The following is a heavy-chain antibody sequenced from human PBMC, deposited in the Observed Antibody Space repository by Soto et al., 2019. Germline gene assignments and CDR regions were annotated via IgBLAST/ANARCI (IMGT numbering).Heavy chain of an antibody. J-gene: IGHJ4*02. CDR3: ARSPYSSGSYYPIDY. D-gene: IGHD3-22*01. CDR2: INPSAGST. V-gene: IGHV1-46*01. Sequence: ASVKVSCKASGYTFTYYYIHWVRQAPGQGFEWMGMINPSAGSTSYAQKFQGRVTMTRDTSTSTVYMELGSLTSEDTAVYYCARSPYSSGSYYPIDYWAQGTLVTVSS. CDR1: GYTFTYYY.